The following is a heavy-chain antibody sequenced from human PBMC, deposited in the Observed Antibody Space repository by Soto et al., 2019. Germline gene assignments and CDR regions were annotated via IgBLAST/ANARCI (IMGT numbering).Heavy chain of an antibody. CDR2: IIPIFVTA. V-gene: IGHV1-69*01. Sequence: QVQLVKSGAEVKKPVSSVKFSCKASGGTFSSYAVSWVRQAPGQGLEWMGGIIPIFVTANYAQKFQGRVTITADESTSTAYMELSSLRSEDTAVYYCASLAEDEPEGIAAAGTDYWGQGTLVNVSS. J-gene: IGHJ4*02. CDR1: GGTFSSYA. CDR3: ASLAEDEPEGIAAAGTDY. D-gene: IGHD6-13*01.